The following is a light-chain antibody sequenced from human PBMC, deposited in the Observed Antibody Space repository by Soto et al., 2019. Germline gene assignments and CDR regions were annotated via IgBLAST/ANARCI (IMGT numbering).Light chain of an antibody. Sequence: DIQMTQSPSSLSASVGDRVTITCRASQSISSYLNWYQQKPGKAPKRLIYAASSLQSGVPSRFSGSGSGTDFTLTISSLQPEDFATYYCQQSYSTPLFTFGPGNKVDIK. CDR2: AAS. CDR3: QQSYSTPLFT. CDR1: QSISSY. J-gene: IGKJ3*01. V-gene: IGKV1-39*01.